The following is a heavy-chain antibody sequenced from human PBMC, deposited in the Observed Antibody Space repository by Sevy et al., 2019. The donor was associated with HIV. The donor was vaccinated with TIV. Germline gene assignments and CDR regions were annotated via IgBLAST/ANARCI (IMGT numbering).Heavy chain of an antibody. V-gene: IGHV3-30-3*01. CDR3: AREAGYSAKNDAFAF. Sequence: GGSLRLSCAASGLTFRSHSMHWVRQAPGKGLEWVTVISSDGAVRYYGESVKGRFTVSRDNSKNTLYLQMNSLRPDDTAVYYCAREAGYSAKNDAFAFWGQGTMVTVSS. D-gene: IGHD1-26*01. CDR2: ISSDGAVR. J-gene: IGHJ3*01. CDR1: GLTFRSHS.